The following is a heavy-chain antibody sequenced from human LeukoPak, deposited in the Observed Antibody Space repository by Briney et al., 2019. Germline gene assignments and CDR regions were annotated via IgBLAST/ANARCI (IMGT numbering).Heavy chain of an antibody. V-gene: IGHV4-61*08. D-gene: IGHD2-8*01. J-gene: IGHJ4*02. CDR2: IYYSGST. CDR1: GGSISSGGYY. CDR3: ARRTKEYYFDY. Sequence: PSETLSLTCTVSGGSISSGGYYWSWIRQPPGKGLEWIGYIYYSGSTNYNPSLKSRVTISVDTSKNQFSLKLNSVTAADTAVYYCARRTKEYYFDYWGQGTLVTVSS.